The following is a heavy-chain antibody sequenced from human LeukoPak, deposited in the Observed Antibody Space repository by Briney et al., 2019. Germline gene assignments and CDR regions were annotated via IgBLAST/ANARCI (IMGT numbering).Heavy chain of an antibody. CDR3: ARDLKSSASLED. CDR1: GYTFTTYG. V-gene: IGHV1-46*01. D-gene: IGHD3-22*01. J-gene: IGHJ4*02. Sequence: ASVKVSCKASGYTFTTYGISWVRQAPGQGLEWMGIINPSGGSTSYARKFQGRVTMTRDTSTSTVYMELSSLRSEDTAMYYCARDLKSSASLEDWGQGTLVTVSS. CDR2: INPSGGST.